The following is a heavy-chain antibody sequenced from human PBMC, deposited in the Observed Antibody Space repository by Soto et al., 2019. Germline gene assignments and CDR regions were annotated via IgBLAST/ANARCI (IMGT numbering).Heavy chain of an antibody. Sequence: ASVKVSCKASGYTFTSYDINWVRQATGQGLEWMGWMNPNSGNTVYAQKFQGRVTMTRNTSISTAYMELSSLRSEDTAVYYCARETTGWFDPWGQGTLVTVPQ. CDR3: ARETTGWFDP. D-gene: IGHD2-8*02. CDR1: GYTFTSYD. J-gene: IGHJ5*02. V-gene: IGHV1-8*01. CDR2: MNPNSGNT.